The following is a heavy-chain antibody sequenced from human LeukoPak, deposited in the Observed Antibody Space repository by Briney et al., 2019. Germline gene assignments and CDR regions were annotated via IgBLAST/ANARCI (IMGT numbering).Heavy chain of an antibody. CDR2: ISSSSSYI. CDR1: GFTFSSYA. J-gene: IGHJ4*02. CDR3: TRGITMVRGVISYYFDY. Sequence: PGMSLRLSCAASGFTFSSYAMHWVRQAPGKGLEWVSSISSSSSYIYYADSVKGRFTISRDNAKNSLYLQMNSLRAEDTAVYYCTRGITMVRGVISYYFDYWGQGTLVTVSS. D-gene: IGHD3-10*01. V-gene: IGHV3-21*01.